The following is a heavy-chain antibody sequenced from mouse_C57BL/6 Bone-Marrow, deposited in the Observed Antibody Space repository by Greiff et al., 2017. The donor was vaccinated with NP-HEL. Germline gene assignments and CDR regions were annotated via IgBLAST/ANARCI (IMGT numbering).Heavy chain of an antibody. CDR2: ISYDGSN. CDR1: GYSITSGYY. CDR3: ARWITTVVAFDY. V-gene: IGHV3-6*01. J-gene: IGHJ2*01. D-gene: IGHD1-1*01. Sequence: VQLKESGPGLVKPSQSLSLTCSVTGYSITSGYYWNWIRQFPGNKLEWMGYISYDGSNNYNPSLKNRISITRDTSKNQFFLKLNSVTTEDTATYYCARWITTVVAFDYWGQGTTLTVSS.